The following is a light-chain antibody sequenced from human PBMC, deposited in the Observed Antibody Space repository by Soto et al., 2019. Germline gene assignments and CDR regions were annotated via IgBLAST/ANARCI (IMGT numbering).Light chain of an antibody. Sequence: DIQLTQSPSFLSASVGDKVTIACRASHDIGIYLAWYQQKPGGAPNLLIYTASTLQSEVPSRFSGGGAGTEFALTISSLQPEDFATYYCQHLSTFPITFGQGTRLEI. V-gene: IGKV1-9*01. CDR1: HDIGIY. CDR3: QHLSTFPIT. J-gene: IGKJ5*01. CDR2: TAS.